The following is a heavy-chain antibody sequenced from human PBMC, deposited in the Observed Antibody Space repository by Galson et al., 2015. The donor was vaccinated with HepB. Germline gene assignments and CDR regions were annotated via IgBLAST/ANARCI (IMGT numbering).Heavy chain of an antibody. Sequence: QVQLQESGPGLVKPSETLSLTCAVYGGSFSGYYWSWIRQPPGKGLEWIGEINHSGSTNYNPSLKSRVTISVDTSKNQFSLKLSSVTAADTAVYYCARAPWWLRYFDYWGQGT. CDR2: INHSGST. CDR1: GGSFSGYY. J-gene: IGHJ4*02. D-gene: IGHD5-12*01. V-gene: IGHV4-34*01. CDR3: ARAPWWLRYFDY.